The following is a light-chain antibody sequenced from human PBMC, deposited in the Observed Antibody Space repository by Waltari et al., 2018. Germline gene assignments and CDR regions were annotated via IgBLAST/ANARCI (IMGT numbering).Light chain of an antibody. J-gene: IGLJ2*01. CDR1: SRDAVGYHC. Sequence: QSALTQPPSASASPGQSFTISCPGPSRDAVGYHCVPWYQQHPGKAPKLMIYEVSNRPSGVPDRFSGSKSGNTAYLTVSGLQAEDEADYYCNSYAGSNSVLFGGGTKLTVL. CDR2: EVS. V-gene: IGLV2-8*01. CDR3: NSYAGSNSVL.